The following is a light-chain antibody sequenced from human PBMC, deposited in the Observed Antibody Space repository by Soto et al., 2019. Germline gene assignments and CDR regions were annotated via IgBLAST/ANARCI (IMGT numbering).Light chain of an antibody. CDR1: QSITSY. J-gene: IGKJ1*01. Sequence: DIQMTQSPSSLSASVGDRVTITCQASQSITSYLNWYQQKPGKAPNLLIYAASSLQSGVPSRFSGSGSGTDFTLTITSLQPEDFETYYCQQTYTAPLTLGQGTKVDI. CDR2: AAS. CDR3: QQTYTAPLT. V-gene: IGKV1-39*01.